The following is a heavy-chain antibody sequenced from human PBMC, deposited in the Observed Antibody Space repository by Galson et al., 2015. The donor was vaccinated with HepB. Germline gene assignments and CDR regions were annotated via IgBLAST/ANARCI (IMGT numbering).Heavy chain of an antibody. Sequence: PALVKPTQTLTLTCTFSGFSLTTRGVGVGWIRQPPGGALEWLAIIYWDDDKRYNPSLQSRFIITKDTSKNHVVLTMINMDPVDTATYYCAHIIITFGGVIGDDTFDIWGQGTMVTVSS. CDR2: IYWDDDK. V-gene: IGHV2-5*02. CDR1: GFSLTTRGVG. D-gene: IGHD3-16*02. CDR3: AHIIITFGGVIGDDTFDI. J-gene: IGHJ3*02.